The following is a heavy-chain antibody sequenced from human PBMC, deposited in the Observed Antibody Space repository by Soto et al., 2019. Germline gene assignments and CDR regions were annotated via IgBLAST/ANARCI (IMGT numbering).Heavy chain of an antibody. D-gene: IGHD3-10*01. J-gene: IGHJ6*02. Sequence: GGSLRLSCAASGFTFDDYTMHWVRQAPGKGLEWVSLISWDGGSTYYADSVKGRFTISRDNSKNSLYLQMNSLKTEDTALYYCAKDQRVITATDYYYYGMDVWGQGTTVTVSS. V-gene: IGHV3-43*01. CDR2: ISWDGGST. CDR3: AKDQRVITATDYYYYGMDV. CDR1: GFTFDDYT.